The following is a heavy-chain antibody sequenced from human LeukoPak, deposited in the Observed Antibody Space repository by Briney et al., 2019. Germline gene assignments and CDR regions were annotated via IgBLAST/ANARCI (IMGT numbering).Heavy chain of an antibody. CDR1: GGSFSGYY. CDR2: INHSGNT. Sequence: SETLSLTCAVYGGSFSGYYWSWIRQPPGKGLEWIGEINHSGNTNYNPSLKSRVTISVDTSKNQFSLKLSSVTAADTAVYYCARGSPGYGMDVWGKGTTVTVSS. CDR3: ARGSPGYGMDV. J-gene: IGHJ6*04. V-gene: IGHV4-34*01.